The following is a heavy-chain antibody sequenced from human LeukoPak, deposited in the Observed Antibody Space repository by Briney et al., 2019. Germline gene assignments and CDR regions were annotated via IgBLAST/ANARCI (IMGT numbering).Heavy chain of an antibody. V-gene: IGHV3-74*01. CDR1: GFTFSSYW. CDR3: ARGKGWEQPIDS. J-gene: IGHJ4*02. D-gene: IGHD1-26*01. CDR2: SNTDGSST. Sequence: PGGSLRLSCAASGFTFSSYWMHWVRQAPGKGLMRVSRSNTDGSSTNYADSVKGRFTISRDNAKNTVYLQMNSLRAEDTAVYYCARGKGWEQPIDSWGQGSLVTVSS.